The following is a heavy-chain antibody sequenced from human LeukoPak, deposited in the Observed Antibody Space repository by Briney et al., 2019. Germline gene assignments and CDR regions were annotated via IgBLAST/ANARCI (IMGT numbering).Heavy chain of an antibody. V-gene: IGHV3-23*01. CDR1: GFTFSSYA. D-gene: IGHD3-10*01. Sequence: GGSLGLSCAASGFTFSSYAMSWVRQAPGKGLEWVSAISGSGASTYYADSVKGRFTISRGNSKDTLYLHVNSLRAEDTAVYYCAKVNTYGSHYYFDYWGQGTLVTVSS. CDR3: AKVNTYGSHYYFDY. J-gene: IGHJ4*02. CDR2: ISGSGAST.